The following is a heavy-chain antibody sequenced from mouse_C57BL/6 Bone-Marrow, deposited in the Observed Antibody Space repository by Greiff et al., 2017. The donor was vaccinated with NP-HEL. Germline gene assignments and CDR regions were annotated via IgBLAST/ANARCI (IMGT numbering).Heavy chain of an antibody. CDR1: GFTFSSYA. CDR3: ARGLYFYYCDY. D-gene: IGHD6-1*01. CDR2: ISDGGSYT. V-gene: IGHV5-4*03. J-gene: IGHJ2*01. Sequence: EVKLVESGGGLVKPGGSLKLSCAASGFTFSSYAMSWVRQTPEKRLEWVATISDGGSYTYYPDNVKGRFTISRDNAKNNLYLQMRHLKSEDTAMYYCARGLYFYYCDYWGQGTTLTVSS.